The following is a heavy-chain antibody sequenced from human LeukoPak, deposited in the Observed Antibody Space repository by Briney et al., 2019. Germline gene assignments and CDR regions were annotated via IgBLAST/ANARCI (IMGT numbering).Heavy chain of an antibody. D-gene: IGHD6-19*01. V-gene: IGHV4-4*07. Sequence: PSETLSLTCTVSGGSISSYYWSWIRQAAGKGLEWIGHIYTSGSTKYNPSLKGRVTMSVDTSKNQYSLKVRSVTAADTAVYYCVRETYSSRYNWFDPWGQGTLVTVPS. J-gene: IGHJ5*02. CDR3: VRETYSSRYNWFDP. CDR2: IYTSGST. CDR1: GGSISSYY.